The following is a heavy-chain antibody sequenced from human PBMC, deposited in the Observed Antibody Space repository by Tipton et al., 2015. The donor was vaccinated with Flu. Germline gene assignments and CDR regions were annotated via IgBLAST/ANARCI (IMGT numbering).Heavy chain of an antibody. J-gene: IGHJ6*02. V-gene: IGHV3-11*01. CDR3: ARDHPPSITVLGEITDYFGMDV. CDR2: ISSSGSTI. Sequence: QLVQSGGGLVKPGGYLRLSCAASGFTFSDDYMSWIRQAPGKGLEWISHISSSGSTINYADSVKGRFTISRDNAKNSLYLQMNSLRPDDTAVYYCARDHPPSITVLGEITDYFGMDVRGQGTPVTVSS. CDR1: GFTFSDDY. D-gene: IGHD3-3*01.